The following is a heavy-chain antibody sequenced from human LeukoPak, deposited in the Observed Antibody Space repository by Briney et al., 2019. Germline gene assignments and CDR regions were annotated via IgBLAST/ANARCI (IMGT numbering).Heavy chain of an antibody. Sequence: SETLSLTCTVSGGSISSYYWSWIRQPPGKGLEWIGYIYYSGSTNYNPSLKSRATISVDTSKNQFSLKLSSVTAADTAVYYCARDSRDNFWSGYPYYYYYGMDVWGQGTTVTVSS. V-gene: IGHV4-59*01. CDR3: ARDSRDNFWSGYPYYYYYGMDV. CDR1: GGSISSYY. CDR2: IYYSGST. D-gene: IGHD3-3*01. J-gene: IGHJ6*02.